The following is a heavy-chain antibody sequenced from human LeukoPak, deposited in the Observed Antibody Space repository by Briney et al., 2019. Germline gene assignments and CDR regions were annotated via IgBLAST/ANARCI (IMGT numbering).Heavy chain of an antibody. CDR2: FDPEDGET. V-gene: IGHV1-24*01. CDR1: GYALTELS. D-gene: IGHD3-3*01. CDR3: ATGYDFWSGSLDY. Sequence: ASVKVSRKVSGYALTELSMHWVRQAPGKGLEWMGGFDPEDGETIYAQKFQGRVTMTEDTSTDTAYMELSSLRSEDTAVYYCATGYDFWSGSLDYWGQGTLVTVSS. J-gene: IGHJ4*02.